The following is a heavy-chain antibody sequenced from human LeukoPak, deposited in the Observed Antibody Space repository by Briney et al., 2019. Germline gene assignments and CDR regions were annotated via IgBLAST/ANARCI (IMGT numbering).Heavy chain of an antibody. CDR2: ISTTSDYT. Sequence: PGGSLRLSCAASGFSFSDFYMAWIRQAPGKGLECVSYISTTSDYTNYPGSVKGRFTISRDNAQHSVYLQMNSLRAEDTAVYYCARVRVGTTNRFDYWGQGTLVTVSS. D-gene: IGHD1-26*01. J-gene: IGHJ4*02. CDR3: ARVRVGTTNRFDY. V-gene: IGHV3-11*05. CDR1: GFSFSDFY.